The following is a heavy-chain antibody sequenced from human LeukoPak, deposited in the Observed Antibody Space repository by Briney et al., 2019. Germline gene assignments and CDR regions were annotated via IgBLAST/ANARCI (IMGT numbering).Heavy chain of an antibody. J-gene: IGHJ5*02. D-gene: IGHD1-1*01. V-gene: IGHV4-61*09. Sequence: PSQTLSLTCTVSGASLNSSPYYWTWIRQPAGKGLEWIGHIFTTGPGSYNPSLRSRVTISRDTSKNEFSLSLNSVTAADTAVYYCAGSWNAERSFDPWGQGTLVTVSS. CDR3: AGSWNAERSFDP. CDR2: IFTTGPG. CDR1: GASLNSSPYY.